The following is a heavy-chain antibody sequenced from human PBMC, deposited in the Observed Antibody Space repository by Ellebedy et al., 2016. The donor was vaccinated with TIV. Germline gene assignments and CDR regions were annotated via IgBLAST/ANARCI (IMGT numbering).Heavy chain of an antibody. CDR3: ARVSAEGRAFDY. CDR1: GYTFTRYA. J-gene: IGHJ4*02. V-gene: IGHV1-3*01. CDR2: VNAGNNKT. Sequence: AASVKVSCKTSGYTFTRYAIHWVRQAPGQRLEWMGWVNAGNNKTKYSAKFQGRVTMTGDTPASTAYMELSSLTSEDTAMYYCARVSAEGRAFDYWGQGTLVTVSS. D-gene: IGHD3-10*01.